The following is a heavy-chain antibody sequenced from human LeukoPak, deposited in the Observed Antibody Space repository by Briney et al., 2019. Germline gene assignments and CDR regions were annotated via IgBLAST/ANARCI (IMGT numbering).Heavy chain of an antibody. Sequence: GGSLRLSCAASGFTFSSYGMHWVRQAPGKGLEWVAVISYDGSNKYYADSVKGRFTISRDNSKNTLYLQTNSLRAEDTAVYYCAKDPLFHSSWYYFDYWGQGTLVTVSS. J-gene: IGHJ4*02. CDR2: ISYDGSNK. V-gene: IGHV3-30*18. CDR3: AKDPLFHSSWYYFDY. CDR1: GFTFSSYG. D-gene: IGHD6-13*01.